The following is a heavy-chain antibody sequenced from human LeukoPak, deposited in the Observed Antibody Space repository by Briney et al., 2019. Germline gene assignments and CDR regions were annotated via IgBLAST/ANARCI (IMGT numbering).Heavy chain of an antibody. Sequence: SGTLSLTCAVSGGSISSSNWWSWVRQPPRKGLEWIGYIYYSGSTSYNPSLKSRVTISLDTSKSQFSLKLGSVTAADTAVYFCARGRSLRGGIDYWGQGTLVTVSS. CDR3: ARGRSLRGGIDY. CDR1: GGSISSSNW. CDR2: IYYSGST. J-gene: IGHJ4*02. V-gene: IGHV4-4*02. D-gene: IGHD3-16*01.